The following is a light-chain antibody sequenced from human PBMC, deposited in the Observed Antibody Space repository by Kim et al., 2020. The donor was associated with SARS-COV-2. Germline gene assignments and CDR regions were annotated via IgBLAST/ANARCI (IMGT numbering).Light chain of an antibody. CDR3: QHYNNYPLT. V-gene: IGKV1-5*01. CDR2: DAS. CDR1: QSISSW. J-gene: IGKJ2*01. Sequence: DIQMTQSPSTLSASVGDRVTITCRASQSISSWLAWYQQKPGRAPKLLISDASTLKSGVPSRFSGSGSGTEFTLTISSLQPDDFATYYCQHYNNYPLTFGQGTKLE.